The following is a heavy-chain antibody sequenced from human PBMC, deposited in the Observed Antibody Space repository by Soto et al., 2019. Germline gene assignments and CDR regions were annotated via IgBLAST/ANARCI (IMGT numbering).Heavy chain of an antibody. CDR2: INHSGST. Sequence: QVQLQQWGAGLLKPSETLSLTCAVYGGSFSGYYWSWIRQPPGKGLEWIGEINHSGSTNYNPSLKSRVTISVDTSQNQLSLKLSSVTAADTAVYYCRGGTGYGMDVWGQGTTVTVSS. CDR3: RGGTGYGMDV. CDR1: GGSFSGYY. J-gene: IGHJ6*02. V-gene: IGHV4-34*01.